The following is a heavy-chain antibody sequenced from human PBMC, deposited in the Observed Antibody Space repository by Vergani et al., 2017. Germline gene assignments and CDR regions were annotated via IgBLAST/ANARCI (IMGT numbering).Heavy chain of an antibody. CDR2: INHSGST. D-gene: IGHD3-16*02. V-gene: IGHV4-34*01. Sequence: QVQLQQGGAGLLKPSETLSLTCAVYGGSFSGYYWSWIRQPPGKGLEWIGEINHSGSTNYNPSLKSRVTISVDTSKNQFSLKLSSVTAADTAVYYCARRSRRRNFDYWGQGTLVTVSS. CDR1: GGSFSGYY. J-gene: IGHJ4*02. CDR3: ARRSRRRNFDY.